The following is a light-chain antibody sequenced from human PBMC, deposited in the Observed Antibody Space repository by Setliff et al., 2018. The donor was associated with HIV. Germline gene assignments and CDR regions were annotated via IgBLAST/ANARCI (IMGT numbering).Light chain of an antibody. CDR2: EVS. V-gene: IGLV2-8*01. CDR1: SSDVGGYNS. CDR3: SSYAGSNNV. Sequence: QSVLTQPASVSGSPGRSITISCTGNSSDVGGYNSVSWYQQHPGKAPKLMIYEVSKRPSGVPDRFSGSKSGNTASLTVSGLQAEDEADYYCSSYAGSNNVFGTGTKVTVL. J-gene: IGLJ1*01.